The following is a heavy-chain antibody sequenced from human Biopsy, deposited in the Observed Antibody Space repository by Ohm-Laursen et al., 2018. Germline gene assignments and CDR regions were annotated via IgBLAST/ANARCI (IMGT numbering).Heavy chain of an antibody. CDR3: ARDYDTSGYYYVS. CDR2: IFYRGIT. Sequence: GTLSLTCTVSGGSISNNNYYWGWIRQPPGKGLEWIGSIFYRGITHYKPSLKSRVNISVDTSKNLFSEKLTSVTAADTAVYYCARDYDTSGYYYVSWGQGTLVTVSS. V-gene: IGHV4-39*01. J-gene: IGHJ5*02. D-gene: IGHD3-22*01. CDR1: GGSISNNNYY.